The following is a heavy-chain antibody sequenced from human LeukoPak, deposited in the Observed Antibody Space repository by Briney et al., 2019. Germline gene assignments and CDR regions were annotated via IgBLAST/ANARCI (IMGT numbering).Heavy chain of an antibody. CDR3: AKVEAYYYDSSGEDAFDI. D-gene: IGHD3-22*01. CDR2: ISGSGGST. Sequence: QPGGSLRLSCGASGFPFSSYAMSWVRQAPAKGLEWVSAISGSGGSTYYADSVKGRFTSSRDNSKNTLYMQMNSLRAEDTAVYYCAKVEAYYYDSSGEDAFDIWGQGTMVTVSS. J-gene: IGHJ3*02. CDR1: GFPFSSYA. V-gene: IGHV3-23*01.